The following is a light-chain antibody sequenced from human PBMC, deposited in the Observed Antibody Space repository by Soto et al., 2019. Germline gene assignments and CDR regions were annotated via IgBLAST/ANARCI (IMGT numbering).Light chain of an antibody. V-gene: IGKV3-20*01. J-gene: IGKJ2*01. CDR2: AAA. Sequence: EIVLTHSPGTLSLSPGERATLSCRASQGVNSNSLAWYQQKPGQSPRLLMYAAANRATGIPDRFSGSGSGTDFTLTISRLEPEDFAVYYCQLYGRSPMYTFGQGTRLEIK. CDR3: QLYGRSPMYT. CDR1: QGVNSNS.